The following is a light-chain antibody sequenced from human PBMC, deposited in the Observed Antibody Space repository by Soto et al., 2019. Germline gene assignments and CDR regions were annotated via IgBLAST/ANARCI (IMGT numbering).Light chain of an antibody. CDR2: GAS. CDR3: QQSYSTPLI. Sequence: DLQITQSPSSLSASVGDKITITCRASQNISSYLNWYEQKPGIAPKRLIYGASSLQTGVPSRFSGSGSGTEFTLAISSLQPEDFAIYYCQQSYSTPLIFGGGTKVEIK. CDR1: QNISSY. J-gene: IGKJ4*01. V-gene: IGKV1-39*01.